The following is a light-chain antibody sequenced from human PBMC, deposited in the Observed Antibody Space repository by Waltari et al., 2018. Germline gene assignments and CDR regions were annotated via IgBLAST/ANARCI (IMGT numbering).Light chain of an antibody. CDR2: EVS. Sequence: QSALTQPASVSGSPGQSITISCTGTSSDVGSYNLVSWYQQHPGKAPNRMIYEVSKRPSGGSNRFSGSKSGNTASLTSSGLQAEDEADYYCCSYAGSSFVVFGGGTKLTVL. CDR3: CSYAGSSFVV. V-gene: IGLV2-23*02. J-gene: IGLJ2*01. CDR1: SSDVGSYNL.